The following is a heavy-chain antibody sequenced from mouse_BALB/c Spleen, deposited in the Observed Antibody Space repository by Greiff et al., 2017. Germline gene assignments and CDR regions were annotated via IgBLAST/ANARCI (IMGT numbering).Heavy chain of an antibody. CDR3: ARHEDYYGSSYVAWFAY. CDR2: FYPGSGSI. Sequence: VKLKESGAELVKPGASVKLSCKASGYTFTEYIIHWVKQRSGQGLEWIGWFYPGSGSIKYNEKFKDKATLTADKSSSTVYMELSRLTSEDSAVFFCARHEDYYGSSYVAWFAYWGQGTLVTVSA. V-gene: IGHV1-62-2*01. CDR1: GYTFTEYI. J-gene: IGHJ3*01. D-gene: IGHD1-1*01.